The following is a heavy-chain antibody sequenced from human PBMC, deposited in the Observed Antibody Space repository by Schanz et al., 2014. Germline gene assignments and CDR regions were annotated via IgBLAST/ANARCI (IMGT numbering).Heavy chain of an antibody. D-gene: IGHD6-19*01. CDR1: GFTVSSNH. CDR2: FIGDSGNT. Sequence: DVQLLESGGGLVKPGGSLRLSCAVSGFTVSSNHMSWVRQAPGKGLEWVAAFIGDSGNTYYAGSVKGRFSISRDYSKNTLYLQMISLRAEDTDIYYCAKLSSSGRLAGYFDYWGQGALVTVSS. CDR3: AKLSSSGRLAGYFDY. V-gene: IGHV3-23*01. J-gene: IGHJ4*02.